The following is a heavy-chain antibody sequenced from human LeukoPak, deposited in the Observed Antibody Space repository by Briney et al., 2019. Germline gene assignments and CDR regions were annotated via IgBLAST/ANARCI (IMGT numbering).Heavy chain of an antibody. Sequence: GASVKVSCKASGYTFTNYTLNWVRQAPGQGLEWMGGIIPIFGTANYAQKFQGRVTITADESTSTAYMELSSLRSEDTAVYYCARGGRYYDSSGYYARFDYWGQGTLVTVSS. CDR2: IIPIFGTA. J-gene: IGHJ4*02. CDR3: ARGGRYYDSSGYYARFDY. D-gene: IGHD3-22*01. CDR1: GYTFTNYT. V-gene: IGHV1-69*13.